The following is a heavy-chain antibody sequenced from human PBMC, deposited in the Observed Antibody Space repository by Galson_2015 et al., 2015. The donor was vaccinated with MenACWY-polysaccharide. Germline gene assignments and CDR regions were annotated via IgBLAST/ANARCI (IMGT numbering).Heavy chain of an antibody. CDR1: GFSLSTSGVG. J-gene: IGHJ4*02. CDR2: IYWDDDK. CDR3: AHSCGYFFDY. Sequence: PALVKPTQTLTLTCSFSGFSLSTSGVGVAWIRQPPGKALECLALIYWDDDKRYSPSLKSRVTITKDTSKNQVVLTMTNMGPVDTATYYCAHSCGYFFDYWGQGALVTVSS. V-gene: IGHV2-5*02. D-gene: IGHD5-12*01.